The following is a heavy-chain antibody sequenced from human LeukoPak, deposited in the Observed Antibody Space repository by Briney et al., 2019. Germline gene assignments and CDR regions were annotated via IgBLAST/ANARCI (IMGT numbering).Heavy chain of an antibody. D-gene: IGHD6-13*01. CDR2: IFHFGSP. J-gene: IGHJ4*02. CDR1: GDSINNHY. CDR3: ASSRAGYTSGWFFEY. Sequence: SETLSLTCTVSGDSINNHYWNWLRQSPGKGLEWIGYIFHFGSPHYNPSLSSRVTTSIDTSKNQFSLELTSVTTAVSAIYFCASSRAGYTSGWFFEYWGQGALVTVSS. V-gene: IGHV4-59*11.